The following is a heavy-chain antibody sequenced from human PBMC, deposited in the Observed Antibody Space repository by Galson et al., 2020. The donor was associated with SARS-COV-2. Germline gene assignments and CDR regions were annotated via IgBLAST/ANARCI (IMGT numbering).Heavy chain of an antibody. CDR3: ARVAAAGSGGMDV. V-gene: IGHV3-30-3*01. CDR1: GYTFSSYA. D-gene: IGHD6-13*01. Sequence: TGGSLRLSCAASGYTFSSYAMHWARQAPGKGLEWVAVISYDGSNKYYADSVKGRFTISRDNSKNTRYLQMNSLRAEDTAVYYCARVAAAGSGGMDVWGQGTTVTVSS. J-gene: IGHJ6*02. CDR2: ISYDGSNK.